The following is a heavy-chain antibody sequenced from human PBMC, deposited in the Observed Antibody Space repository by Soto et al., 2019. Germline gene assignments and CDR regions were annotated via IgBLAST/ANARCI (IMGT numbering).Heavy chain of an antibody. CDR3: ARSFMVRGVIAPYGMDV. Sequence: QVQLVESGGGVVQPGRSLRLSCAASGFTFSSYAMHWVRQAPGKGLEWVAVISYDGSNKYYADSVKGRFTISRDNSKNTLYLPMNSLRAEDTAVYYCARSFMVRGVIAPYGMDVWGQGPTVTVSS. D-gene: IGHD3-10*01. J-gene: IGHJ6*02. V-gene: IGHV3-30-3*01. CDR1: GFTFSSYA. CDR2: ISYDGSNK.